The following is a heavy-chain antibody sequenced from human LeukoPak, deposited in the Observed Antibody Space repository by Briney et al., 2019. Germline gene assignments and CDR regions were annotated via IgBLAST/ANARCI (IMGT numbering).Heavy chain of an antibody. D-gene: IGHD3-3*01. CDR1: GGSFSGYY. J-gene: IGHJ3*02. CDR3: ARGKTRFLEWLLSVGAFDI. Sequence: PSETLSLTCAVYGGSFSGYYWSWIRQPPGKGLEWIGEINHSGSTNYNPSLKSRVTISVDTSKNQFSLKLSSVTAADTAVYYCARGKTRFLEWLLSVGAFDIWGQGTMVTVSS. CDR2: INHSGST. V-gene: IGHV4-34*01.